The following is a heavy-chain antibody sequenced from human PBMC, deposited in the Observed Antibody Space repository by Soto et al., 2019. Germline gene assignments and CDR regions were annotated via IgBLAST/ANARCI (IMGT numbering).Heavy chain of an antibody. D-gene: IGHD3-3*01. CDR2: IYWDDDK. J-gene: IGHJ4*02. V-gene: IGHV2-5*02. CDR3: AHRHYDFWSGYYFFDY. Sequence: QITLKESGPTLVKPTQTLTLTCTFSGFSLSTSGVGVGWIRQPPGKALEWLALIYWDDDKRYSPSLKSRLTITKDTSKNQVVLTMTNMDPVDTATYYCAHRHYDFWSGYYFFDYWGQGTLVTVSS. CDR1: GFSLSTSGVG.